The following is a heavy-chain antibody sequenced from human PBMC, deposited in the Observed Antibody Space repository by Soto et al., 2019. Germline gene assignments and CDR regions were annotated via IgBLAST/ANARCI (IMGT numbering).Heavy chain of an antibody. J-gene: IGHJ6*02. CDR2: MSPNNGDT. CDR3: ARGVDRGVDV. V-gene: IGHV1-8*01. Sequence: QVQLVQSGAEVEKPGASVKVSCKASGYTFTSYDINWLRQATGQGLEWMGWMSPNNGDTGYAQQFQGRLTMTRDTSINTGYMQLSSLSPEDTAIYYCARGVDRGVDVRGQGTTVTVSS. CDR1: GYTFTSYD. D-gene: IGHD3-3*01.